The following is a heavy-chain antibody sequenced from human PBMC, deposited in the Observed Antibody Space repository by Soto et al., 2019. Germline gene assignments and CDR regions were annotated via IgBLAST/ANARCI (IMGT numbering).Heavy chain of an antibody. V-gene: IGHV1-46*01. Sequence: GASVKLSCKPSGYTFTSYYMHWVRQAPGQGLECMGIINPSGGSTSYAQKFQGRVTMTRDTSTSAVYMELSSLRSEDTAVYYCASDYDFWSGYWEDYYYYYGMDVWGQGTTVTVSS. J-gene: IGHJ6*02. CDR3: ASDYDFWSGYWEDYYYYYGMDV. CDR2: INPSGGST. CDR1: GYTFTSYY. D-gene: IGHD3-3*01.